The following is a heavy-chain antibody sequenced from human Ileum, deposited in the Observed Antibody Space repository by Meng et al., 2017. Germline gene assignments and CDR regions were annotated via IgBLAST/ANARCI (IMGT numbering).Heavy chain of an antibody. CDR1: SGSISSNTY. V-gene: IGHV4-4*02. CDR2: ISHSGSA. CDR3: ARHGGYSQDF. J-gene: IGHJ4*02. D-gene: IGHD4-23*01. Sequence: QGQLRGPGPGLVRPSGTLSLTCAVSSGSISSNTYWSWVRQPPGKGLEWIGQISHSGSAYYNPSLKSRVTMSVDKSKSQFSLMLTSVTAADTAIYYCARHGGYSQDFWGQGTLVTVSS.